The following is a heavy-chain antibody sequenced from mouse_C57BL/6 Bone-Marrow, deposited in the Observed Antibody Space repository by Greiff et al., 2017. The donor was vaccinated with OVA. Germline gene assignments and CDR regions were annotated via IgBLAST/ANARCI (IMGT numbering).Heavy chain of an antibody. CDR3: ARAHLYDGDYGWYFDV. D-gene: IGHD2-3*01. CDR2: IGPGTGST. J-gene: IGHJ1*03. CDR1: GYTFTDYY. V-gene: IGHV1-77*01. Sequence: VQLQQSGAELVKPGASVKLSCKASGYTFTDYYINWVKQRPGQGLEWIGKIGPGTGSTSYNEKFKGKATLTADKSSSTAYMELRSLTSEDSAVDSCARAHLYDGDYGWYFDVWGTGTTVTVSS.